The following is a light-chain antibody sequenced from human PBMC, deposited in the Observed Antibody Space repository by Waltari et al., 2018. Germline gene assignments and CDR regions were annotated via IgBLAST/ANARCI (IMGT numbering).Light chain of an antibody. CDR1: SSDVGCYNY. J-gene: IGLJ1*01. CDR2: DVS. CDR3: SSYTASRHYV. Sequence: QSALTQPASVSGSPGQSITISCTGTSSDVGCYNYFSWYQQYPGKAPKLVIYDVSTRPSGASDRFSGSKSGNTASLIISGLQAEDEADYYCSSYTASRHYVFDRDQGHRP. V-gene: IGLV2-14*03.